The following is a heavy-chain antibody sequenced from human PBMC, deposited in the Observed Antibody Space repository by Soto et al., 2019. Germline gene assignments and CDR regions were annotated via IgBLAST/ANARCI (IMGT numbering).Heavy chain of an antibody. CDR2: ISNSVGST. J-gene: IGHJ6*02. Sequence: EVQLLESGGGLVQPGGTLRLSCAASGFTFSSFAMSWVRQAPGKGLEWVSAISNSVGSTYYADSVKSRFTISRDNFKNTLYLQMNSLRAEDTAVYYCAKVSDYYYYGMDVWGQGTTVTVSS. V-gene: IGHV3-23*01. CDR1: GFTFSSFA. CDR3: AKVSDYYYYGMDV.